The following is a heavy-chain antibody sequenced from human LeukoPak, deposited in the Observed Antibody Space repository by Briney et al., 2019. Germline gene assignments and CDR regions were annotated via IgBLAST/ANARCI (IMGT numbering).Heavy chain of an antibody. CDR2: ISGSGGST. D-gene: IGHD6-13*01. V-gene: IGHV3-23*01. CDR3: RGRAAAGTDY. J-gene: IGHJ4*02. CDR1: GFTLSSYA. Sequence: GGSLRLSCAASGFTLSSYAMSWVRQAPGKGLEWVSAISGSGGSTYYADSVKGRFTISRDKSKNTLYLQMNSLRAEDTAVYYCRGRAAAGTDYWGQGTLVTVSS.